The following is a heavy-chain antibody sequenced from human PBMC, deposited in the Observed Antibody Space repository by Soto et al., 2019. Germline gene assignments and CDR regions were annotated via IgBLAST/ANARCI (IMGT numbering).Heavy chain of an antibody. D-gene: IGHD3-9*01. Sequence: GESLKISCKGSGYSFTSYWIGWVRQMPGKGLEWMGIIYPGDSDTRYNPSFQGQVTISADKSISTAYLQWSSLKASDTAMYYCARGGDDILTGYSYYFDYWGQGTLVTVSS. J-gene: IGHJ4*02. CDR3: ARGGDDILTGYSYYFDY. V-gene: IGHV5-51*01. CDR2: IYPGDSDT. CDR1: GYSFTSYW.